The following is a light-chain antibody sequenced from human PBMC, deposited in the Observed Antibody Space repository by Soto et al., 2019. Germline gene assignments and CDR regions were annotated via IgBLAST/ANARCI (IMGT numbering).Light chain of an antibody. Sequence: EIVMTQSPATLSVSPGERATLSCRASQSVSSNLAWYQQKPGQAPRLLIYGASTRATGIPARFSGSGFGTEFPRTISSLHSEDFAVYYCQQYNNWPWTFGQGTKVEIQ. V-gene: IGKV3-15*01. CDR2: GAS. CDR3: QQYNNWPWT. J-gene: IGKJ1*01. CDR1: QSVSSN.